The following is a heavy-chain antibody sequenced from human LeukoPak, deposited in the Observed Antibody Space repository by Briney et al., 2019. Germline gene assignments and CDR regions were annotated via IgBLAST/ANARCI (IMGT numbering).Heavy chain of an antibody. V-gene: IGHV1-69*04. CDR1: GGTFTNYA. Sequence: ASVKVSCKASGGTFTNYAINWVRQAPGQGLEWMGRIIPILDVTNYAQKFQGRVTITADQSTSTAYMELSSLRSEDTAVYYCARGGGVDILTGFQYWGQGTLVTDSS. CDR3: ARGGGVDILTGFQY. J-gene: IGHJ4*02. D-gene: IGHD3-9*01. CDR2: IIPILDVT.